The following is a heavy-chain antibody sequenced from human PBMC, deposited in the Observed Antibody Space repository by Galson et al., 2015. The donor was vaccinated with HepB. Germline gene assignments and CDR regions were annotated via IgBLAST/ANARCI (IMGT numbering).Heavy chain of an antibody. V-gene: IGHV3-15*01. CDR1: GFTFSNAW. CDR3: TTDGSYFFMDV. Sequence: SLRLSCAASGFTFSNAWMSWVRQAPGKGLEWVGRIKSNTDGGTTDYAAPVKGGLTIPRDDSKNTLYLQMNSLKTEDTAVYYCTTDGSYFFMDVWGKGTTVTVSS. CDR2: IKSNTDGGTT. J-gene: IGHJ6*03.